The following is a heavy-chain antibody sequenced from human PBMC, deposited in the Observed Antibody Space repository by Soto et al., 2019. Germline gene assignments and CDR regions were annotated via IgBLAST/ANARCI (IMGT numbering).Heavy chain of an antibody. D-gene: IGHD2-15*01. CDR3: ARTEDIKVAPFDY. V-gene: IGHV4-59*08. J-gene: IGHJ4*02. CDR2: IYYSGST. CDR1: GGSISSYY. Sequence: PSETLSLTCTVSGGSISSYYWSWIRQPPGKGLEWIGYIYYSGSTNYNPSLKSRVTISVDTSKNQFSLKLSSVTAADTAVYYCARTEDIKVAPFDYWGQGTLVTVSS.